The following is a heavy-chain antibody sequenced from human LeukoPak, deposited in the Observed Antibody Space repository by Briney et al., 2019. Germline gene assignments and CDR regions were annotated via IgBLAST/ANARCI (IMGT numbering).Heavy chain of an antibody. CDR2: ISSSSSYI. V-gene: IGHV3-21*04. CDR1: GFTFSSYS. D-gene: IGHD3-10*01. J-gene: IGHJ4*02. CDR3: AKVTYGSGTYGAFDY. Sequence: KSGGSLRLSCAASGFTFSSYSMNWVRQAPGKGLEWVSPISSSSSYIYYADSVKGRFTISRDNSKHTLYLQMNSLRAEDTAVYYCAKVTYGSGTYGAFDYWGQGTLVTVSS.